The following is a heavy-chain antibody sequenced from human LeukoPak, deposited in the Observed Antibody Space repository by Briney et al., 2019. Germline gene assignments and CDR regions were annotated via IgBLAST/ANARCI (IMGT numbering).Heavy chain of an antibody. V-gene: IGHV1-2*02. D-gene: IGHD5-24*01. CDR3: ARDSLEDGYNYRGDY. CDR2: INPNSGGT. Sequence: ASVKVSCKASGYTFTGYYMHWVRQAPGQGLEWKGWINPNSGGTNYAQKFQGRVTMTRDTSISTAYMELSRLRSDDTAVYYCARDSLEDGYNYRGDYWGQGTLVTVSS. J-gene: IGHJ4*02. CDR1: GYTFTGYY.